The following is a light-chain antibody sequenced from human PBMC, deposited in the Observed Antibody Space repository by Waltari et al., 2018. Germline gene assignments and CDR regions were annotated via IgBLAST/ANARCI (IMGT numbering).Light chain of an antibody. CDR1: QSVNSN. CDR3: QQYNNWPPYT. CDR2: GAS. V-gene: IGKV3-15*01. Sequence: EIVMTQSPATLSVSPGERATLPCRASQSVNSNLAWYQQIPGQAPRLLMYGASTRATGIPARFSGSGSGTEFTLTISSMQSEDFAVYYCQQYNNWPPYTFGQGTKLEIK. J-gene: IGKJ2*01.